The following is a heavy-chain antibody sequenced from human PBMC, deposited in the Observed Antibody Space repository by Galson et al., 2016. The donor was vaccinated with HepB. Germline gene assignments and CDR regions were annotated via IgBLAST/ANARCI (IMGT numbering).Heavy chain of an antibody. Sequence: SETLSLTCAVSGDSMSSYTWWHWVRQSPETGLEWIGEIFPSGSTNYNPSLAGRVIISADTSKNTLFLTLSSVSAADTALYYCATGTTASTFGSWGQGILVTVSS. D-gene: IGHD2/OR15-2a*01. V-gene: IGHV4-4*02. J-gene: IGHJ5*02. CDR2: IFPSGST. CDR1: GDSMSSYTW. CDR3: ATGTTASTFGS.